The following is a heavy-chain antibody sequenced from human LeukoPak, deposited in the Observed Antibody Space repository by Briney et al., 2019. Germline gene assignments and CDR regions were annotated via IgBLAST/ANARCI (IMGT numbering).Heavy chain of an antibody. D-gene: IGHD3-22*01. CDR2: ISSSSSYI. Sequence: GGSLRLSXAASGFTFSSYSMNWLRQAPGKGLEWVSSISSSSSYIYYADSVKGRFTISRDNAKNSLYLQMNSLRADDTAVYYCAREGYYDSSGYLDAFDIWGQGTMVTVSS. J-gene: IGHJ3*02. V-gene: IGHV3-21*01. CDR3: AREGYYDSSGYLDAFDI. CDR1: GFTFSSYS.